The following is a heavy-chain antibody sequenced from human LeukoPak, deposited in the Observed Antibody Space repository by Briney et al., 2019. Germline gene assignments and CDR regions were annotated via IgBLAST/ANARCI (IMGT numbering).Heavy chain of an antibody. CDR2: IRYDGSNK. D-gene: IGHD1-26*01. CDR1: GFTFSSYG. V-gene: IGHV3-30*02. CDR3: AKGRLVGATEFDY. J-gene: IGHJ4*02. Sequence: PGGSLRLSCAASGFTFSSYGMHWVRQAPGKGLEWVAFIRYDGSNKYYADSVRGRFTISRDNSKNTLYLQMNSLRAEDTAVYYCAKGRLVGATEFDYWGQGTLVTVSS.